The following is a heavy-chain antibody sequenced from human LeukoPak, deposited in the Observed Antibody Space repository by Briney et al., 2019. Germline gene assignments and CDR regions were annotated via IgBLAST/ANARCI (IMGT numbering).Heavy chain of an antibody. CDR1: GFTFSSYA. J-gene: IGHJ4*02. D-gene: IGHD3-22*01. CDR2: IYSGGST. CDR3: AYYYDSSGYEFDY. Sequence: GGSLRLSCAASGFTFSSYAMSWVRQAPGKGLEWVSAIYSGGSTYYADSVKGRFTISRDNSKNTLYLQMNSLRAEDTAVYYCAYYYDSSGYEFDYWGQGTLVTVSS. V-gene: IGHV3-66*01.